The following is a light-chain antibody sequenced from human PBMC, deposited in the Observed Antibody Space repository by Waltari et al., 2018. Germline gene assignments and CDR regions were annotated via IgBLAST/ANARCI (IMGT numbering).Light chain of an antibody. V-gene: IGLV1-44*01. CDR2: SNY. Sequence: QSVLTQPPSASGTPGQRVTISCSGSSSNIGSHTVHWYQQRPGTAPKLLIYSNYQRPSGVPDRFSGSRSGTSASLAISGLQSEDEADYYCAAWDDGLSGRSWVFGGGTKLTVL. CDR1: SSNIGSHT. J-gene: IGLJ3*02. CDR3: AAWDDGLSGRSWV.